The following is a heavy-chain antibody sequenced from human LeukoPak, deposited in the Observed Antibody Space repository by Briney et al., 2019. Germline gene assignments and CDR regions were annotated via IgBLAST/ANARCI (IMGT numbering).Heavy chain of an antibody. Sequence: VASVKVSCKASVYTFTDYYMHGVRQAPGQGREGMGWINPNSGGTNYAQKFQGRVTMTRDTSISTAYMELSWLTSDDTAVYYCARSSSRGNWFDPWGEGTLVTVSS. V-gene: IGHV1-2*02. CDR1: VYTFTDYY. J-gene: IGHJ5*02. CDR3: ARSSSRGNWFDP. D-gene: IGHD1-26*01. CDR2: INPNSGGT.